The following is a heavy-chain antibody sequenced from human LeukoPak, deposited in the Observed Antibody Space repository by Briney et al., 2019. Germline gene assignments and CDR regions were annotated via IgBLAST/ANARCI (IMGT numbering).Heavy chain of an antibody. CDR3: AREGDGYKGPFDY. Sequence: GASVTVSCKACGYTFTSYYMHWVRQAPGQGLAWMGIINPSGGSTSYAQKFQGRVTMTRDTSTSTVYMELSSLRSEDTAVYYCAREGDGYKGPFDYWGQGTLVTVSS. V-gene: IGHV1-46*01. CDR2: INPSGGST. D-gene: IGHD5-24*01. J-gene: IGHJ4*02. CDR1: GYTFTSYY.